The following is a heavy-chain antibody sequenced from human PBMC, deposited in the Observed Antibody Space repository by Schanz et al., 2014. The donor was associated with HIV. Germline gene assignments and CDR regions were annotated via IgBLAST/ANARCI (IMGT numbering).Heavy chain of an antibody. CDR3: ARGSWYSSAWYDDYYYFDVDV. CDR2: VNQDGSVK. Sequence: EVQLVESGGGLVQPGGSLRLSCAASGFTLSGFWMSWVRQAPGKGLEWVANVNQDGSVKYYVDSVKGRFTISRDNANNSLYLQMNSLRAEDTAVYYCARGSWYSSAWYDDYYYFDVDVWGQGTTVTVSS. CDR1: GFTLSGFW. D-gene: IGHD6-19*01. J-gene: IGHJ6*02. V-gene: IGHV3-7*01.